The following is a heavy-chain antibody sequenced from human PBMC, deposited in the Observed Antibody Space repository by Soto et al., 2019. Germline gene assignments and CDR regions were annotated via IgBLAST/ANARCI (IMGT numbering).Heavy chain of an antibody. V-gene: IGHV3-30*18. D-gene: IGHD2-8*01. Sequence: QVQLVESGGGVVQPGRSLRLSCAASGFTFSSYGMHWVRQAPGKGLEWVAVISYDGSNKYYADSVKGRFTISRDNSKNTLYLQMNSLRAEDTAVYYCAKDGEEWNYYYGMHVWGQGTTVTVSS. J-gene: IGHJ6*02. CDR3: AKDGEEWNYYYGMHV. CDR1: GFTFSSYG. CDR2: ISYDGSNK.